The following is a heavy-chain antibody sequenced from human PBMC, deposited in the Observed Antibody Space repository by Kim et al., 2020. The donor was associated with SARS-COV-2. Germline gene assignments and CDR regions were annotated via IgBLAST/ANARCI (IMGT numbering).Heavy chain of an antibody. CDR3: ARDGRSETSNLGFKGVDV. D-gene: IGHD6-19*01. CDR1: GLNFRNDY. Sequence: GGSLRLSCAISGLNFRNDYMNWVRQSPGTGLEWVASISPSGDHFYRADSLRGRFTISRDNARNSVFLHMTDLRTDDTAVYFCARDGRSETSNLGFKGVDVWGHGTTVTVSS. J-gene: IGHJ6*02. CDR2: ISPSGDHF. V-gene: IGHV3-21*06.